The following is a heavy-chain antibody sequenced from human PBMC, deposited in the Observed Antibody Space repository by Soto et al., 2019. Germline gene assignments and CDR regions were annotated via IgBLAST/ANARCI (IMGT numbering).Heavy chain of an antibody. V-gene: IGHV2-5*01. CDR3: AHSRGGIAARRTWGMDV. J-gene: IGHJ6*02. CDR2: IYWNDDK. Sequence: QITLKESGPTLVKPTQTLTLTCTFSGFSLSTSGVGVGWIRQPPGKALEWLALIYWNDDKRYSPSLKSRLTITKDTSKNQVVLTMTHMDPVDTATYYCAHSRGGIAARRTWGMDVWGQGTTVTVSS. D-gene: IGHD6-6*01. CDR1: GFSLSTSGVG.